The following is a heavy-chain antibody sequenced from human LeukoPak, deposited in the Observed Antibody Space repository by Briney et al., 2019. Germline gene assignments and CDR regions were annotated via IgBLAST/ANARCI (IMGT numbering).Heavy chain of an antibody. V-gene: IGHV3-53*05. CDR1: GFTVSSNY. Sequence: PGGPLRLSCAASGFTVSSNYMSWVRQAPGKGLEWVSEIYSDGSTYYADSVKSRFTISRDNSKNTLYLQMNSLRAEDTAVYYCAKDARLQIMDVWGKGTTVTISS. CDR2: IYSDGST. J-gene: IGHJ6*04. D-gene: IGHD2-21*02. CDR3: AKDARLQIMDV.